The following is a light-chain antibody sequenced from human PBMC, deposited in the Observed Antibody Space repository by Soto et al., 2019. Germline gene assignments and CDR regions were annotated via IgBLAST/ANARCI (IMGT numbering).Light chain of an antibody. CDR2: VNSDGSH. CDR3: QTWGTDSHVV. Sequence: QLVLTQPPSASASLGASVKVTCTLSSGYTSYTVAWHQQQPEKGPRFLMKVNSDGSHTKGGGIPDRFSGSSSGAERSLTISSLQSEDEADYYCQTWGTDSHVVFGGGTKVTVL. J-gene: IGLJ2*01. V-gene: IGLV4-69*01. CDR1: SGYTSYT.